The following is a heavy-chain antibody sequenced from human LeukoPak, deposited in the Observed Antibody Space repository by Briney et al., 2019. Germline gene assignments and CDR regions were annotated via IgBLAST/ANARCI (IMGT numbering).Heavy chain of an antibody. D-gene: IGHD6-13*01. J-gene: IGHJ4*02. CDR1: GYTFTNYW. V-gene: IGHV5-51*01. CDR2: IYPGDSDT. Sequence: GESLKISCKGSGYTFTNYWIAWVRQMPGKGLEWMGIIYPGDSDTRYSPSFQGQVTISADKSISTAYLQWSSLKASDTAMYSCARHGSRSSLGGFDYWGQGTLVTVSS. CDR3: ARHGSRSSLGGFDY.